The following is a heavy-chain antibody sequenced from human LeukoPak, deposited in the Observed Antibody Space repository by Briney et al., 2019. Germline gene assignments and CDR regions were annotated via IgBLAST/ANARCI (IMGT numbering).Heavy chain of an antibody. CDR3: ARDSPPHPTIQLWLGYYYGMDV. Sequence: ASVKVSCKASGYTFTSYGISWVRQAPGQGLEWMGWISAYNGNTNYAQNLQGRVTMTKDTSTSTAYMELRSLRSDDTAVYYCARDSPPHPTIQLWLGYYYGMDVWGQGTTVTVSS. D-gene: IGHD5-18*01. J-gene: IGHJ6*02. CDR2: ISAYNGNT. CDR1: GYTFTSYG. V-gene: IGHV1-18*01.